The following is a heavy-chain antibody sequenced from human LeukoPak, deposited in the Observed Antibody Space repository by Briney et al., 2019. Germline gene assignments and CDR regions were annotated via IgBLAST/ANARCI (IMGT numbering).Heavy chain of an antibody. CDR2: IASNTDGGTT. CDR3: TTRTTATTY. J-gene: IGHJ4*02. D-gene: IGHD1-7*01. V-gene: IGHV3-15*07. Sequence: PGGSLRLSCAASHFTFTNRWMNWVRQAPGKGLEWVGRIASNTDGGTTDYAAPVKGRFTISRDDSKNALYLQMNSLKTEDTALYYCTTRTTATTYWGQGTLATVSS. CDR1: HFTFTNRW.